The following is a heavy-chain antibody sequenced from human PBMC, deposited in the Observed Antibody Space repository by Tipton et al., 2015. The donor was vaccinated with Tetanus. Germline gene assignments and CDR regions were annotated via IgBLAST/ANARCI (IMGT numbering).Heavy chain of an antibody. D-gene: IGHD2-15*01. CDR3: AREADCSGGSCFSGDFDT. V-gene: IGHV3-33*01. Sequence: SLRLSCAASGFIFSSYGIHWVRQAPGKGLEWLAVSWYDGTDKYYADSVKGRFTISRDNSKNTLYLQMNSLRAEDTALCYCAREADCSGGSCFSGDFDTWGQGIQVTVSS. CDR1: GFIFSSYG. CDR2: SWYDGTDK. J-gene: IGHJ4*02.